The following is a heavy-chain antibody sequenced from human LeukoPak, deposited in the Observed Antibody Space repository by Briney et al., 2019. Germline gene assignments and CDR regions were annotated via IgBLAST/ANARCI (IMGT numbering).Heavy chain of an antibody. V-gene: IGHV4-31*03. D-gene: IGHD3-3*01. CDR1: GGSISSGGYY. CDR2: MSQSGST. CDR3: ARDWSGPYYFDY. J-gene: IGHJ4*01. Sequence: PSQTLSLTCTVSGGSISSGGYYWTWIRQPPGKGLEWIGYMSQSGSTYYNPSLKSRVTISVGTSKSQFSLKLTSVTAADTAVYYCARDWSGPYYFDYWGQGTLVTVSS.